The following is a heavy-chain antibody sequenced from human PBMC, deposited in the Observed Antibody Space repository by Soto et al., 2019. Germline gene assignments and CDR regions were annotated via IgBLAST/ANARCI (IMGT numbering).Heavy chain of an antibody. CDR1: GLSITDSEMG. CDR3: ARRHLAVAVSPWFDH. J-gene: IGHJ5*02. V-gene: IGHV2-26*01. D-gene: IGHD6-19*01. Sequence: QVTLKESGPVLVKPTETLTLRCTVSGLSITDSEMGVSWIRQPPGQPLEWLAHIDSSGEKSYRTFLKSRLAISKDTSKSQIVLTMTNIDPADTATYYCARRHLAVAVSPWFDHWGQGIPVTVAS. CDR2: IDSSGEK.